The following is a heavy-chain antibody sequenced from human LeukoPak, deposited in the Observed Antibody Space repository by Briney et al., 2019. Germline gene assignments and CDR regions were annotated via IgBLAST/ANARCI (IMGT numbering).Heavy chain of an antibody. D-gene: IGHD6-13*01. J-gene: IGHJ2*01. CDR2: INPSGGST. V-gene: IGHV1-46*01. CDR3: ARGAGTGLGNWYFDL. CDR1: GYTFTSYY. Sequence: ASVKVSCKASGYTFTSYYMHWVRQAPGHGLEWMGIINPSGGSTSYAQKFQGRVTMTRDTSTSTVYMELSSLRSEDTAVYYCARGAGTGLGNWYFDLWGRGTLVTVSS.